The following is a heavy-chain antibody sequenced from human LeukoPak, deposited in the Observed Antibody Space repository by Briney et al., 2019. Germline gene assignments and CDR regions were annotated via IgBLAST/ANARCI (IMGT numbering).Heavy chain of an antibody. CDR3: ARGALVRGVIRYFDY. Sequence: TGGSLILSCAASGFTFNTYSMNWVRQAPGRGLEWVSSISSSTTYIYYADSVKGRFTISRDNAKNSMYLQMNSLRAEDTAVYYCARGALVRGVIRYFDYWGQGSLVTVSS. V-gene: IGHV3-21*01. CDR1: GFTFNTYS. D-gene: IGHD3-10*01. J-gene: IGHJ4*02. CDR2: ISSSTTYI.